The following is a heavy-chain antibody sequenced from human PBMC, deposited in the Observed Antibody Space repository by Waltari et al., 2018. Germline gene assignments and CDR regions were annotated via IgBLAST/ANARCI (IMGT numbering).Heavy chain of an antibody. CDR1: GGSISSSSYS. V-gene: IGHV4-39*01. CDR2: IYYSGST. D-gene: IGHD3-22*01. J-gene: IGHJ4*02. CDR3: GSHYYDSSGYYYGSTFDY. Sequence: QLQLQESGPGLVKPSETLSLTCTVSGGSISSSSYSWGWIRQPPATGLEWIGSIYYSGSTYYNSSLKSRVTISVDTSKNQFSLKLSSVTAADTAVYYCGSHYYDSSGYYYGSTFDYWGQGTLVTVSS.